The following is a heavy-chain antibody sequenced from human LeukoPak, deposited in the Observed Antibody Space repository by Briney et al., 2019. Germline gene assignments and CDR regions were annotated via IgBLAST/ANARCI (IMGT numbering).Heavy chain of an antibody. D-gene: IGHD3-3*01. Sequence: PGGSLRLSCAASGFTFSSYGMHWVRQAPGKGLEWVAVIWYDGSNKYYADSVKGRFTISRDNSKNTLYLQMNSLRAGDTAVYYCAREFYDFWSGYYGSEFDYWGQGTLVTVSS. J-gene: IGHJ4*02. CDR2: IWYDGSNK. CDR1: GFTFSSYG. CDR3: AREFYDFWSGYYGSEFDY. V-gene: IGHV3-33*01.